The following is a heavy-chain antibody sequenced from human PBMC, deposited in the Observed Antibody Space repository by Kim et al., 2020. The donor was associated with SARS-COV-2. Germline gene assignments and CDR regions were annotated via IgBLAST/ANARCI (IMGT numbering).Heavy chain of an antibody. J-gene: IGHJ4*02. Sequence: GGSLRLSCAASGFTFSSYAMHWVRQAPGKGLEWVAVISYDGSNKYYADSVKGRFTISRDNSKNTLYLQMNSLRAEDTAVYYCARGLLWYPFDYWGQGTLVTVSS. CDR1: GFTFSSYA. V-gene: IGHV3-30*04. CDR3: ARGLLWYPFDY. D-gene: IGHD3-10*01. CDR2: ISYDGSNK.